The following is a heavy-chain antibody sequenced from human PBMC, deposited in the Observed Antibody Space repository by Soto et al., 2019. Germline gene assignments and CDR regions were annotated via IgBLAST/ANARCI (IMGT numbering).Heavy chain of an antibody. CDR3: ARERVKELLQFDY. CDR2: IIPIFGPA. V-gene: IGHV1-69*12. Sequence: VQLVQSGAEVKKPGSSVKVSCKASGGTFSSYAISWVRQAPGQGLEWMGGIIPIFGPANYAQKFQGRVTITADESTSTAYMELNSLRSEDTAVYYCARERVKELLQFDYWGQGTLVTVSS. J-gene: IGHJ4*02. D-gene: IGHD1-26*01. CDR1: GGTFSSYA.